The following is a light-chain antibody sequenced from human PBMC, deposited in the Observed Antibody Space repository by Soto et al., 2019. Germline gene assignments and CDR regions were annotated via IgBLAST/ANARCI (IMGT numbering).Light chain of an antibody. V-gene: IGKV1-5*03. CDR2: KAS. CDR1: QSVSNW. Sequence: DIQMTQSPSTLSAFVGDRVTITCRASQSVSNWLAWYQQKPGKAPRLLISKASTLESGVPSRFSGSGSATEFTLSISSLQPEYFATYYCQQYRSASTFGQGTKLEIK. J-gene: IGKJ2*02. CDR3: QQYRSAST.